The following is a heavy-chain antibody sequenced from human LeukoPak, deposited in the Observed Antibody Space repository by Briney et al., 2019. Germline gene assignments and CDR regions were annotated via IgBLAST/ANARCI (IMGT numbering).Heavy chain of an antibody. J-gene: IGHJ5*02. V-gene: IGHV4-34*01. D-gene: IGHD3-22*01. CDR2: INLSGST. Sequence: SETLSLTCAVYGGSFSGYYWSWIRQPPGKGLEWIGEINLSGSTNYNPSLKSRVTISVDTSKNQFSLKLSSVTAADTAVYYCAKDTYYYDSSGSRWFGPWGQGTLVTVSS. CDR3: AKDTYYYDSSGSRWFGP. CDR1: GGSFSGYY.